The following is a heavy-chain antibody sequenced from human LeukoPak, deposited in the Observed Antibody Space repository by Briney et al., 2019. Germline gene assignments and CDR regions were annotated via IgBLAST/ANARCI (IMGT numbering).Heavy chain of an antibody. Sequence: PGGSLRLSCAASGFTFTSQGMAWVRQAPAKGLEWVSAITVSGDNTYYADSVKGRFTISRNNSKNTLYLQMNSLSAKDTAVYYCAKMQGYFDLWGRGTLVTVSS. V-gene: IGHV3-23*01. J-gene: IGHJ2*01. CDR1: GFTFTSQG. CDR2: ITVSGDNT. CDR3: AKMQGYFDL.